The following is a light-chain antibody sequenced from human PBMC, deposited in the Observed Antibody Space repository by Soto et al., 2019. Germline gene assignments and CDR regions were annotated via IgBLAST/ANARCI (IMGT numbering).Light chain of an antibody. CDR3: QHRHRWPLT. CDR2: DAS. Sequence: EIVLTQSPDTLALSPGERVTLSCRASQSVSNSLAWYQQKPGQAPRLLIYDASNRATGIPARFSGSGSGTDFTLTISGLEPEDCAFYYCQHRHRWPLTCGGWTKVDIK. V-gene: IGKV3-11*01. J-gene: IGKJ4*01. CDR1: QSVSNS.